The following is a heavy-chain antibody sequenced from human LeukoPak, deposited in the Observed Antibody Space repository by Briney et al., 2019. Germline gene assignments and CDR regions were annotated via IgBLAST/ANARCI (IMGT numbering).Heavy chain of an antibody. CDR3: AKYSRVKDIVATPGPDY. D-gene: IGHD5-12*01. CDR1: GFTCSSYA. V-gene: IGHV3-23*01. CDR2: ISGGGGST. J-gene: IGHJ4*02. Sequence: GGSLRRSCAGSGFTCSSYAMSWVRQAPGKGLEWVSAISGGGGSTYYADSVKGRFTISRDNSKNTLYLKMNSLRAEDTAEYYCAKYSRVKDIVATPGPDYWGQGPLVTVSS.